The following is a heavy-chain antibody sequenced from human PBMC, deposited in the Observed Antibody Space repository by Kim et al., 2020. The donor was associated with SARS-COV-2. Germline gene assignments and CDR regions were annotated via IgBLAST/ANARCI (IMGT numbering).Heavy chain of an antibody. Sequence: GGSLRLSCAASGFTFSSYSMNWVRQAPGKGLEWVSSISSSSSYIYYADSVKGRFTISRDNAKNSLYLQMNSLRAEDTAVYYCARDSARGSYGYLYYYYYGMDVWGQGTTVTVSS. D-gene: IGHD5-18*01. V-gene: IGHV3-21*01. CDR1: GFTFSSYS. CDR2: ISSSSSYI. J-gene: IGHJ6*02. CDR3: ARDSARGSYGYLYYYYYGMDV.